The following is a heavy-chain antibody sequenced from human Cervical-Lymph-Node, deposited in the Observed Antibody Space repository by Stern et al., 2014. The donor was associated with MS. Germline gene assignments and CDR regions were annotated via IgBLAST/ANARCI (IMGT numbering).Heavy chain of an antibody. CDR3: ARKKKGASLDF. CDR1: GYTFATYS. Sequence: VHLVESGASVKKPGASVNVSCTASGYTFATYSMHWVRQAPGQGLEWMGMINPYGGTATYAETFQGRLNLTRDRSTSTVYMELSSLTSDDTAVYFCARKKKGASLDFWGPGTLVTVSS. CDR2: INPYGGTA. V-gene: IGHV1-46*03. J-gene: IGHJ4*02.